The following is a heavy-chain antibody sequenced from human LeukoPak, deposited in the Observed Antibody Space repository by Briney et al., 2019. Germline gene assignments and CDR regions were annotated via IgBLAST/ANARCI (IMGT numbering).Heavy chain of an antibody. Sequence: GGSLRLSCAASGFTFSNYAVTRVRQAPGKGVEWVATITNGAGATYYADSVKGGFTISRDNSKNTLYLQMNSLRAEDTAVYYCAKDAGGTPPMHRRDYWGQGTLVTVSS. J-gene: IGHJ4*02. CDR2: ITNGAGAT. V-gene: IGHV3-23*01. D-gene: IGHD1-1*01. CDR1: GFTFSNYA. CDR3: AKDAGGTPPMHRRDY.